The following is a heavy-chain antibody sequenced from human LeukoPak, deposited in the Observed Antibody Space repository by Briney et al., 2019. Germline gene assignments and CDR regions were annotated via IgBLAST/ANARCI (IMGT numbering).Heavy chain of an antibody. D-gene: IGHD3-22*01. CDR3: ASYPYDSSGYYWFADAFDI. V-gene: IGHV1-69*13. CDR1: GGTFSSYA. J-gene: IGHJ3*02. CDR2: IIPIFGTA. Sequence: ASVKVPCKASGGTFSSYAISWVRQAPGQGLEWMGGIIPIFGTANYAQKFQGRVTITADESTSTAYMELSSLRSEDTAVYYCASYPYDSSGYYWFADAFDIWGQGTMVTVSS.